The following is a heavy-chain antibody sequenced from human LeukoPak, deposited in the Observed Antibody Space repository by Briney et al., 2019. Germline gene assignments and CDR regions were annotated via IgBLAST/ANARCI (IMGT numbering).Heavy chain of an antibody. CDR2: IYSGGNT. J-gene: IGHJ3*02. CDR1: GFTIRSNY. Sequence: GGSLRLSCAASGFTIRSNYMSWVRQAPGKGLEWVSVIYSGGNTYYADSVKGRFTFSKDNSKNTLYLQMTNLRVEDTAVYYCARGVGQDASDIWGQGTMVTVPS. CDR3: ARGVGQDASDI. V-gene: IGHV3-53*01. D-gene: IGHD1-26*01.